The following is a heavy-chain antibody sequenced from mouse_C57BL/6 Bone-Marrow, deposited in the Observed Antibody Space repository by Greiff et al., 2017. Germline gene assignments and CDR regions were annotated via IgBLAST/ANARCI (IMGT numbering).Heavy chain of an antibody. CDR3: ARQLRAMDY. Sequence: EVQVVASGGGLVKPGGSLKLSCAASGLTFSSYAMSWVRQTPETRLEWVATISDGGSYTYYPDNVKGRFTISRDNAKNNLYLQMSHLKSEDTAMYYCARQLRAMDYWGQGTSVTVSS. D-gene: IGHD2-4*01. J-gene: IGHJ4*01. V-gene: IGHV5-4*01. CDR1: GLTFSSYA. CDR2: ISDGGSYT.